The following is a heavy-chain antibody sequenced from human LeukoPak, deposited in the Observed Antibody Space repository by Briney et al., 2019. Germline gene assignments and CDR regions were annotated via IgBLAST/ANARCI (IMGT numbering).Heavy chain of an antibody. D-gene: IGHD2-2*01. CDR2: ISDDETYK. CDR3: ARDLIVVVPAAMRGRGY. Sequence: PGRSLRLSCAASGFTFNSYSMHWVRQAPGKGLEWVTAISDDETYKFYADSVKGRFTISRDNSKNTLYLQMNSLRAEDTAVYYCARDLIVVVPAAMRGRGYWGQGTLVTVSS. CDR1: GFTFNSYS. J-gene: IGHJ4*02. V-gene: IGHV3-30-3*01.